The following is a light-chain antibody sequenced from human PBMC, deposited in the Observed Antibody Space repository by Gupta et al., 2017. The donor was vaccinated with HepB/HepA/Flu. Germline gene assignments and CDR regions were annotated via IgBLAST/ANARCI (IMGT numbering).Light chain of an antibody. Sequence: SYELTQPPSVSVSPGQTARITCSGDALPKQYAYWYQQKPGQAPVLVIYKDSERPSGIPERFSGSSSGTTVTLTISGVQAEDEADYYCQSADSSGTYQVFETGTKVTVL. CDR1: ALPKQY. CDR2: KDS. CDR3: QSADSSGTYQV. J-gene: IGLJ1*01. V-gene: IGLV3-25*03.